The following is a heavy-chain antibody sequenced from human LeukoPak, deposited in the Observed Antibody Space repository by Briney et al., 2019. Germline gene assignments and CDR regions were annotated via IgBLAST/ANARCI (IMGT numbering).Heavy chain of an antibody. Sequence: GGSLRLSCAASGFTLSSYAMSWVRQAPGKGLEWVSAISGSGGSTYYADSVKGRFTTSRDNSKNTLYLQMNSLRAEDTAVYYCAKFPPYSSGWYGYFDYWGQGTLVTVSS. D-gene: IGHD6-19*01. CDR2: ISGSGGST. J-gene: IGHJ4*02. CDR3: AKFPPYSSGWYGYFDY. V-gene: IGHV3-23*01. CDR1: GFTLSSYA.